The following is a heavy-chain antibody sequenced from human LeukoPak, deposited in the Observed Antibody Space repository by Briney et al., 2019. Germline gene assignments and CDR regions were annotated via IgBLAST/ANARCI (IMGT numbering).Heavy chain of an antibody. D-gene: IGHD1-26*01. J-gene: IGHJ4*02. V-gene: IGHV1-46*01. Sequence: ASVKVSCKASGYTFTSYYMHWVRQAPGQGFEWMGIINPSGGSTSYAQRFQGRVTMTRDTSTSTVYMELSSLRSEDTAVYYCASTYSGSYSSRYYFDYWGQGTLVTVSS. CDR2: INPSGGST. CDR1: GYTFTSYY. CDR3: ASTYSGSYSSRYYFDY.